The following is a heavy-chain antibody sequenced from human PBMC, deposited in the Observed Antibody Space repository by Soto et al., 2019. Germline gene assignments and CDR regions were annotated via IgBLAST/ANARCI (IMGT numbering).Heavy chain of an antibody. CDR3: ASAYYYCGMDV. V-gene: IGHV4-30-2*01. Sequence: QLQLQESGSGLVKPSETLSLTCDVSGGSINSRGFSWSWIRQPPGKGLEWLGYLYHSGTTYYSPSVEGRVTISIDRAKNQCSLRLNSVTAADTAVYYCASAYYYCGMDVWGQGATVYVSS. CDR2: LYHSGTT. CDR1: GGSINSRGFS. J-gene: IGHJ6*02.